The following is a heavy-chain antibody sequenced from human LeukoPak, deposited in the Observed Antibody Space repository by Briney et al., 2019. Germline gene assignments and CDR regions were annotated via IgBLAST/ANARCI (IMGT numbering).Heavy chain of an antibody. D-gene: IGHD6-19*01. CDR2: IYTSGST. CDR1: GGSISSGSYY. Sequence: KTSETLSLTCTVSGGSISSGSYYWSWIRQPAGKGLEWIGRIYTSGSTNYNPSLKSRVTISVDTSKNQFSLKLSSVTAADTAVYYCARDFIAVAGIPWFDPWGQGTLVTVSS. J-gene: IGHJ5*02. CDR3: ARDFIAVAGIPWFDP. V-gene: IGHV4-61*02.